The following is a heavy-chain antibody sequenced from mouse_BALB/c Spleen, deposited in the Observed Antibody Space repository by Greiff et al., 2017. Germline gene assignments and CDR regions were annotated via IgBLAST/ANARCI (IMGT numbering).Heavy chain of an antibody. CDR1: GYTFTSYV. J-gene: IGHJ4*01. Sequence: VQLQQSGPELVKPGASVKMSCKASGYTFTSYVMHWVKQKPGQGLEWIGYINPYNDGTKYNEKFKGKATLTSDKSSSTAYMELSSLTSEDSAVYYCARKGGYLLRGAMDYWGQGTSVTVSS. CDR3: ARKGGYLLRGAMDY. CDR2: INPYNDGT. D-gene: IGHD2-1*01. V-gene: IGHV1-14*01.